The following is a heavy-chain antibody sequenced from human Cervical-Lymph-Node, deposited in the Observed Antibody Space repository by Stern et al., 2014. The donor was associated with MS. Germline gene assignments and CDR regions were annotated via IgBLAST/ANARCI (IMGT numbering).Heavy chain of an antibody. CDR3: ALSSETSDRWYSLGYDL. J-gene: IGHJ5*02. Sequence: VQLAESGAEVTKPGSSVKVSCKASGGTFSKFPSSWVRQAPGQGLEWMGGICPVFGTPTYAQEFRGRVTITADVSTSTVYMELSSLRSDDTAVYYCALSSETSDRWYSLGYDLWGQGTLVTVSS. CDR1: GGTFSKFP. V-gene: IGHV1-69*01. D-gene: IGHD6-13*01. CDR2: ICPVFGTP.